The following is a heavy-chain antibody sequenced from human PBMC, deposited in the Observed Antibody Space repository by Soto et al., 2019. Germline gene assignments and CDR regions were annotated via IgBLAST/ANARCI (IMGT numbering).Heavy chain of an antibody. CDR1: GYSISSGSY. Sequence: SETLSLTCTVPGYSISSGSYWAWIRQPPGKGPEWIASIYHGGTTFYNPSLKSRITISVDTSNNQFSLKLTSVTAADTAVYYCARATVMAVAGSTFDYWGHGTLVTVSS. D-gene: IGHD6-19*01. CDR3: ARATVMAVAGSTFDY. J-gene: IGHJ4*01. CDR2: IYHGGTT. V-gene: IGHV4-38-2*02.